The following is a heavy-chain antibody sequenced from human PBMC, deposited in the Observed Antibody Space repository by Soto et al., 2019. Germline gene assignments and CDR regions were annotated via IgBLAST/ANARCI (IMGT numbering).Heavy chain of an antibody. V-gene: IGHV4-4*08. CDR3: ARDLDRTYSSGPGL. CDR1: GCSFSPNY. Sequence: SETPSLTCTVSGCSFSPNYWSWVRQPPGKGLEWVGYIYYGGSTSYNPSLKSRVTISVDTSKNQFSLKLSSVTAADTAVYYCARDLDRTYSSGPGLWGPGTLVTVS. CDR2: IYYGGST. D-gene: IGHD6-25*01. J-gene: IGHJ4*02.